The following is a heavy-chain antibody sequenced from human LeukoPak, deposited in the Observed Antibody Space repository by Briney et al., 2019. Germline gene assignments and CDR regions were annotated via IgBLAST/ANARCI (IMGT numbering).Heavy chain of an antibody. CDR3: ARQNLAGSTSEYAGYYYGMDV. V-gene: IGHV4-39*01. CDR1: GGSISSSSYY. J-gene: IGHJ6*02. D-gene: IGHD2-2*01. Sequence: SETLSLTCTVSGGSISSSSYYWGWIRQPPGKGLEWIGSIYYSGSTYYNPSLKSRVTISVDTSKNQFSLKLSSVTAAGTAVYYCARQNLAGSTSEYAGYYYGMDVWGQGTTVTVSS. CDR2: IYYSGST.